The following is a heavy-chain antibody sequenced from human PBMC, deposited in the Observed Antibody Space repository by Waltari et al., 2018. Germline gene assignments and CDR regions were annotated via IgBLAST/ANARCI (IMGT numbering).Heavy chain of an antibody. CDR2: YYYTGST. CDR1: GGSIRTSSYF. D-gene: IGHD1-26*01. J-gene: IGHJ6*03. CDR3: ARVEDVGALDFDYMDI. V-gene: IGHV4-39*07. Sequence: QLQLQESGPGLVKPSETLSLTCSVSGGSIRTSSYFWGWIRQPPGKGLEWIGNYYYTGSTHYNPALKSRVTISVDTSKNQFSLKLTSVTAADTAVYYCARVEDVGALDFDYMDIWGKGTTVTISS.